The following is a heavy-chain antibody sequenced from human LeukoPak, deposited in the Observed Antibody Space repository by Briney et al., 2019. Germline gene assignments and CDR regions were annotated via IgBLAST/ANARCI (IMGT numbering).Heavy chain of an antibody. D-gene: IGHD6-19*01. CDR2: INSDGSST. Sequence: GGSLRLSCAASGFTFSSYWMHWVRHAPGKGLVWVSRINSDGSSTSYADSVKGRFTISRDNAKNTLYLQMNSLRAEDTAVYYCTRIAVAGPVDAFDIWGQGTMVTVSS. J-gene: IGHJ3*02. CDR3: TRIAVAGPVDAFDI. V-gene: IGHV3-74*01. CDR1: GFTFSSYW.